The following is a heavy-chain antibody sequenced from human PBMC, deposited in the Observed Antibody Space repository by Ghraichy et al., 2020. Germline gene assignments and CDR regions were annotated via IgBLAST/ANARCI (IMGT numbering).Heavy chain of an antibody. V-gene: IGHV3-21*06. CDR2: IGGSSTHI. CDR1: GFTFSTSS. D-gene: IGHD2-2*02. J-gene: IGHJ6*02. Sequence: GGSLRLSCAVSGFTFSTSSMNWVRQAPGKGLEWVSSIGGSSTHIYYADSVKGRFIISRDNAKNSLYLQMDSLRAEDTAVYYCARGGSDIDVVPAAIISMDVWGQGTTVTVSS. CDR3: ARGGSDIDVVPAAIISMDV.